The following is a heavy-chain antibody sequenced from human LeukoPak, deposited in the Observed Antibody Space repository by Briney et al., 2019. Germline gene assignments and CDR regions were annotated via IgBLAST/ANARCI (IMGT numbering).Heavy chain of an antibody. V-gene: IGHV3-23*01. Sequence: GGSLRLSCAASGFTFSSYAISWVRQAPGKGLEWVSTISHNGDISYYTDSVKGRFTISRDNSKNTLFLQMNSLRAEDTAVYYCAKNKYDFWDAFDIWGQGTMVTVSS. D-gene: IGHD3-3*01. J-gene: IGHJ3*02. CDR3: AKNKYDFWDAFDI. CDR1: GFTFSSYA. CDR2: ISHNGDIS.